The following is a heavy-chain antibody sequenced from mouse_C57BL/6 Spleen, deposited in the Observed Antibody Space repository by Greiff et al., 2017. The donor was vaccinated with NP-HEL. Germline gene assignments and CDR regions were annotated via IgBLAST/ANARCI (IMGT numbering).Heavy chain of an antibody. CDR2: IHPNSGST. Sequence: QVQLQQPGAELVKPGASVKLSCKASGYTFTSYWMHWVKQRPGQGLEWIGMIHPNSGSTNYNEKFKSKATLTVDKSSSTAYMQLSSLTSEDSAVYYCASPYYGSSLYYYAMDYWGQGTSVTVSS. CDR3: ASPYYGSSLYYYAMDY. D-gene: IGHD1-1*01. V-gene: IGHV1-64*01. CDR1: GYTFTSYW. J-gene: IGHJ4*01.